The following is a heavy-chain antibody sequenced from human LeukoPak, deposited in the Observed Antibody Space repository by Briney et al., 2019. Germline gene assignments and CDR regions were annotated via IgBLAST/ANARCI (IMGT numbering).Heavy chain of an antibody. Sequence: GGSLRLSCAASGFTVSSNYMSWVRQAPGKGLEWVSVIYSGGNIYYGDSVKGRFTISRDNSKNTLFLQMNSLRAEDTAVYYCAKTRPLDSSSWSHGDYWGQGTLVTVSS. V-gene: IGHV3-53*01. D-gene: IGHD6-13*01. CDR3: AKTRPLDSSSWSHGDY. CDR1: GFTVSSNY. J-gene: IGHJ4*02. CDR2: IYSGGNI.